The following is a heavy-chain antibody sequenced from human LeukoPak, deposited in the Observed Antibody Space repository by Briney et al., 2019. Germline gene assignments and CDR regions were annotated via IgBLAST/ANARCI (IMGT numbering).Heavy chain of an antibody. Sequence: GGSLRLSCAASGFTFSTYPMTWVRQGPGKGLEWVSSIYNSGAKTFYADSVKGRFTISRDNSKNTLYLQMNSLRVEDTAVYYCAKDVAPDSGWDLDYWGQGTLVTVSS. D-gene: IGHD6-19*01. V-gene: IGHV3-23*01. CDR2: IYNSGAKT. CDR3: AKDVAPDSGWDLDY. J-gene: IGHJ4*02. CDR1: GFTFSTYP.